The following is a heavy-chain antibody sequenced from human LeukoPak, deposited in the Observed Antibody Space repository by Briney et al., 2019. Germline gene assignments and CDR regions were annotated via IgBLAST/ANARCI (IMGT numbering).Heavy chain of an antibody. CDR3: ARRYYDFWSGYYSFDY. CDR2: IYPGDSDT. D-gene: IGHD3-3*01. CDR1: GYSFTSYW. J-gene: IGHJ4*02. V-gene: IGHV5-51*01. Sequence: PGESLKISCKGSGYSFTSYWIGWVRQMPGKGLEWMGIIYPGDSDTRYSPSFQGQVTISADKFISTAYLQWSSLKASDTAMYYCARRYYDFWSGYYSFDYWGQGTLVTVSS.